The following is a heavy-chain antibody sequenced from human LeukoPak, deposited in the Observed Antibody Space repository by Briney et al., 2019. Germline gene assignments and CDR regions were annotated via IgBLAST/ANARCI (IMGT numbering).Heavy chain of an antibody. J-gene: IGHJ6*02. Sequence: QPGGSLRLSCAASGFTFSSYWMHWVRQAPGKGLVWVSSINSDGSSTSYADSVKGRFTISRDNAKNTLYLQMNSLRAEDTAVYYCAKEGQQLPPGGGMDVWGQGTTVTVSS. D-gene: IGHD6-13*01. V-gene: IGHV3-74*01. CDR1: GFTFSSYW. CDR2: INSDGSST. CDR3: AKEGQQLPPGGGMDV.